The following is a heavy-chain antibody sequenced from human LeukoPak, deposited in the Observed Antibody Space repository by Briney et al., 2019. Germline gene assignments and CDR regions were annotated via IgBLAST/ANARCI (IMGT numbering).Heavy chain of an antibody. V-gene: IGHV4-30-4*02. D-gene: IGHD5-24*01. CDR3: ARGLLDGYTHPAAFDI. Sequence: SETLSLTCTVSGGSISSGDYYWSWIRQPPGRGLGWIGYIYYSGSTYYNPSLKSRVTISVDTSKNQFSLKLSSVTAADTAVYYCARGLLDGYTHPAAFDIWGQGTMVTVSS. J-gene: IGHJ3*02. CDR2: IYYSGST. CDR1: GGSISSGDYY.